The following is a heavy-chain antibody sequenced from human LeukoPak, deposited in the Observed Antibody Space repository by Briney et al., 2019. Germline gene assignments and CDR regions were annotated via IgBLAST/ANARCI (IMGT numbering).Heavy chain of an antibody. CDR2: ISPYNGHT. CDR1: GYNFTTYF. J-gene: IGHJ5*01. V-gene: IGHV1-18*04. CDR3: AREGQSRKFDS. D-gene: IGHD4-11*01. Sequence: ASVKVSCKTSGYNFTTYFITWVRQAPGQGLEWMGWISPYNGHTNYTHSLQGRVTMTTDTSTSTAFLELRSLMSDDTAVYYCAREGQSRKFDSWGQGTLVTVS.